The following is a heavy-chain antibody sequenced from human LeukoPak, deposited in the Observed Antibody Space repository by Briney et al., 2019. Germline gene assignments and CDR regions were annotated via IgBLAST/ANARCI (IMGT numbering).Heavy chain of an antibody. V-gene: IGHV3-48*01. CDR2: ISSSSSTI. J-gene: IGHJ4*02. Sequence: GGSLRLSCAASRFTFSSYSMNWVRQAPGKGLEWVSYISSSSSTIYYADSVKGRFTISRDNSKNTLYLQMSSLRVEDTAVCNCAKDANYYGSGSDLDYWGQGTLVTVST. CDR1: RFTFSSYS. CDR3: AKDANYYGSGSDLDY. D-gene: IGHD3-10*01.